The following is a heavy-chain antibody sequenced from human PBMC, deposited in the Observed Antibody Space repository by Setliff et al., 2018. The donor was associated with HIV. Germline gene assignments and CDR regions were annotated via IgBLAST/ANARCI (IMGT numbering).Heavy chain of an antibody. CDR2: ITPILRTT. D-gene: IGHD2-21*01. CDR3: ARDHQTMLWLDY. J-gene: IGHJ4*02. V-gene: IGHV1-69*06. Sequence: SVKVSCKASGYTFSSYAINWVRQAPGQGLEWMGGITPILRTTNYAQKFQGRVTITADMSTNTARMELSSLSAEDTAIYYCARDHQTMLWLDYWGQGTLVTVSS. CDR1: GYTFSSYA.